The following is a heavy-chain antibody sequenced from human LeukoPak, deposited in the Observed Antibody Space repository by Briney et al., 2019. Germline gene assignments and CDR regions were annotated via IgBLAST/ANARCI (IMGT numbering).Heavy chain of an antibody. Sequence: GASVKVSCKVSGYTLTELSMHWVRQAPGQGPEWMGWINPKSGDPIYVQKFQGRVTLTRDTSIDTVYLELSSLKSDDTAVYYCARDPGHDTSNYGGLDFWGQGTLVTVSS. V-gene: IGHV1-2*02. CDR3: ARDPGHDTSNYGGLDF. CDR1: GYTLTELS. J-gene: IGHJ4*02. CDR2: INPKSGDP. D-gene: IGHD4-11*01.